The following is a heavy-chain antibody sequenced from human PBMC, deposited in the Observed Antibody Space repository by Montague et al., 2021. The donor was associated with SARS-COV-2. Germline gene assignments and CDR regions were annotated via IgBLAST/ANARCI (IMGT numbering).Heavy chain of an antibody. CDR1: GFTYSSYA. V-gene: IGHV3-30-3*01. CDR3: ARVGYGSGSYWAFDI. CDR2: ISYDGSNK. Sequence: SLRLSCAASGFTYSSYAMHWVRQAPGKGLEWVAVISYDGSNKFYADSVTGRFTISRDNSKHTLYLQMNSLRADDTAVYYCARVGYGSGSYWAFDIWGQGTMVTVSS. J-gene: IGHJ3*02. D-gene: IGHD3-10*01.